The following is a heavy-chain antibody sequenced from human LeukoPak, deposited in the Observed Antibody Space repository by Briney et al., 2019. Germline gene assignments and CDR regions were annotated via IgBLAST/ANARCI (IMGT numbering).Heavy chain of an antibody. J-gene: IGHJ6*02. CDR2: ISGVGITK. CDR1: GFTFSNYA. V-gene: IGHV3-23*01. Sequence: GGSLRLSCEASGFTFSNYAMAWVRQAPGKGLEWVSTISGVGITKYYEDSVKGRFTISRDNSKNTLYVQMNSLRAEDTAVYYCTYGMDVWGQGTTVTVSS. CDR3: TYGMDV.